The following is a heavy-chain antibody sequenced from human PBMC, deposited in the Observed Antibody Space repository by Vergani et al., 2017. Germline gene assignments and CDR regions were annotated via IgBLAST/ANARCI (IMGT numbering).Heavy chain of an antibody. CDR1: GFTLSNYD. CDR3: AKHFRGWGIDY. D-gene: IGHD3-16*01. V-gene: IGHV3-30*02. CDR2: IQFDGSNQ. Sequence: QVQLVESGGGVVQRGGPLRISCARSGFTLSNYDMQWNRQGPGKGLEFVAFIQFDGSNQYYADSVKGRFTLSRDFSKNTLYLQMNSLRNDDTATYYCAKHFRGWGIDYWGQGTQVIVSS. J-gene: IGHJ4*02.